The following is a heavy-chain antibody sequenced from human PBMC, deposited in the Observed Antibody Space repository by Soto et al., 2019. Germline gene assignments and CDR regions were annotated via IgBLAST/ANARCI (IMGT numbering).Heavy chain of an antibody. J-gene: IGHJ3*02. CDR1: GGSISSYY. D-gene: IGHD4-17*01. CDR3: ARGYGDYVDI. Sequence: QVQLQESGPGLVKPSETLSLTCAVSGGSISSYYWSWIRQPPGKGLEWIGYIYYSGSTNYNPSLKSRVTISVDTSKNQSSLKLSSVTAADTAVYYCARGYGDYVDIWGQGTMVTVSS. CDR2: IYYSGST. V-gene: IGHV4-59*01.